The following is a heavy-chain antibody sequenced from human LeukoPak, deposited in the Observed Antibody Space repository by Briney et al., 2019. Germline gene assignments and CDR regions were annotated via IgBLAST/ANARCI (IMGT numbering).Heavy chain of an antibody. CDR2: ISGSGGST. V-gene: IGHV3-23*01. Sequence: GGSLRLSCAASGFTFSSYAMSWVRQAPRKGLEWVSTISGSGGSTYYADSVKGRFTISRDNSKNTLYLQMNSLRAEDTAVYYCAKVVGLQWLVRANFDYWGQGTLVTVSS. CDR3: AKVVGLQWLVRANFDY. D-gene: IGHD6-19*01. J-gene: IGHJ4*02. CDR1: GFTFSSYA.